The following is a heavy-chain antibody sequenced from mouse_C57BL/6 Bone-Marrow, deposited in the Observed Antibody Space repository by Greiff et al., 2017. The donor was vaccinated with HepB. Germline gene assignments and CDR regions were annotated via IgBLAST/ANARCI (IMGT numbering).Heavy chain of an antibody. D-gene: IGHD2-1*01. CDR3: ARNRGYYGNYGYFDV. Sequence: QVQLQQSGPGLVQPSQSLSITCTVSGFSLTSYGVHWVRQSPGKGLEWLGVIWSGGSTDYNAAFISRLSISKDNSKSQVFFKMNSLQADDTAIYYCARNRGYYGNYGYFDVWGTGTTVTVSS. J-gene: IGHJ1*03. CDR1: GFSLTSYG. V-gene: IGHV2-2*01. CDR2: IWSGGST.